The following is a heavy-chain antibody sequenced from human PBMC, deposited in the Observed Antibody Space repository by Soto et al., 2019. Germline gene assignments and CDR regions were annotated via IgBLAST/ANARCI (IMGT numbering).Heavy chain of an antibody. CDR3: ARVWGGAFDF. V-gene: IGHV4-34*01. D-gene: IGHD3-10*01. Sequence: SETLSLTCAVYGGSFSGYYWNWIRQPPGKGLEWIGYIYHSGSTKYNPSLKSRVTISVDTSKNRFSLRLSSVTAADTAVYYCARVWGGAFDFWGQGTMVTVSS. CDR1: GGSFSGYY. CDR2: IYHSGST. J-gene: IGHJ3*01.